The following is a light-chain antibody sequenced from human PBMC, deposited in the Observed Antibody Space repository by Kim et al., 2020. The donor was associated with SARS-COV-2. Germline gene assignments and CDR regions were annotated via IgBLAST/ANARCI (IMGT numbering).Light chain of an antibody. J-gene: IGLJ2*01. CDR2: GKN. Sequence: SSELPQDPAVSVALGQTVRITCQGDSLRSYYASWYQQKPGQAPVLVIYGKNNRPSGIPDRFSGSSSGNTASLTITGAQAEVEADYYCNSRDSSGNHVVFGGGTQLTVL. CDR1: SLRSYY. CDR3: NSRDSSGNHVV. V-gene: IGLV3-19*01.